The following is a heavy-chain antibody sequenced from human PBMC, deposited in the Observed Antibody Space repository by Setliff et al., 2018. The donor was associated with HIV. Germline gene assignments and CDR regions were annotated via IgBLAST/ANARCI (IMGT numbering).Heavy chain of an antibody. Sequence: PSETLSLTCGVYGGSFSGYFCIWVRQPPGEGLEWTGHIYSSGNTSYSPSLKSRLTMSLDTSENEFSLKLTSVTAADTAVYSCARGGGIRDAFDIWGQGTLVTVSS. J-gene: IGHJ3*02. V-gene: IGHV4-34*09. D-gene: IGHD3-16*01. CDR1: GGSFSGYF. CDR2: IYSSGNT. CDR3: ARGGGIRDAFDI.